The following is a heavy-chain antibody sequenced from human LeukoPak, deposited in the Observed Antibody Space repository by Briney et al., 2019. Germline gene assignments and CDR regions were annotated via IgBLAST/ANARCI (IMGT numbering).Heavy chain of an antibody. D-gene: IGHD2-15*01. CDR2: IFYSGTT. CDR1: RGSISTSSYY. J-gene: IGHJ5*02. V-gene: IGHV4-39*01. Sequence: SETLSLTCTVSRGSISTSSYYWGWVRQPPGKGLEWIGSIFYSGTTYYNPSLKSRVTISVDTSRNQFSLRLGSVTAADTAVYYCARQPSLSYCSGGTCWFDTWGQGILVTVSS. CDR3: ARQPSLSYCSGGTCWFDT.